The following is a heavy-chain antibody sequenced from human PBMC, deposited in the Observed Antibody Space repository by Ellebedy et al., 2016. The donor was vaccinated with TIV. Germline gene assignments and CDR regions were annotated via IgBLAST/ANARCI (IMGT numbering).Heavy chain of an antibody. CDR1: GFTFSNCG. CDR3: AKVNTTMVTVFSYIEN. Sequence: GESLKISCAASGFTFSNCGMHWVRQAPGKGLEWVAGISYDGSIEYYADSVKGRFTISRDNSKNTLYLQMNSLRPEDTAIYYGAKVNTTMVTVFSYIENWGQGTLVTVSS. CDR2: ISYDGSIE. D-gene: IGHD5-18*01. V-gene: IGHV3-30*18. J-gene: IGHJ4*02.